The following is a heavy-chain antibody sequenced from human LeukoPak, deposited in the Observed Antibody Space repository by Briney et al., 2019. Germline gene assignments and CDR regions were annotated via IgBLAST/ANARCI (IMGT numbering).Heavy chain of an antibody. CDR2: ISGSGDNT. Sequence: GGSLRLSCAASEFTFSNYAMNWVRQAPGKGLEWVSAISGSGDNTYSAEAVKGRFTISRDNSKNTLYLQMNNLRADDTPVYYWPNDSRSPMLRGVTSLDQWGQGTLVTVSS. CDR3: PNDSRSPMLRGVTSLDQ. CDR1: EFTFSNYA. D-gene: IGHD3-10*01. J-gene: IGHJ4*02. V-gene: IGHV3-23*01.